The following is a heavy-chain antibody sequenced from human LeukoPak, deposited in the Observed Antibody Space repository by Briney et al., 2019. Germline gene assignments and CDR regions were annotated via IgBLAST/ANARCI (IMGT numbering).Heavy chain of an antibody. CDR2: ISAYNGST. CDR3: AVGPNYYGSGSSFDY. V-gene: IGHV1-18*01. D-gene: IGHD3-10*01. CDR1: GYTFTSYG. J-gene: IGHJ4*02. Sequence: ASVKVSCKASGYTFTSYGISWVRQAPGQGLEWMGWISAYNGSTNYAQKLQGRVTMTTDTSTSTAYMELRSLRSDDTAVYYCAVGPNYYGSGSSFDYWGQGTLVTVSS.